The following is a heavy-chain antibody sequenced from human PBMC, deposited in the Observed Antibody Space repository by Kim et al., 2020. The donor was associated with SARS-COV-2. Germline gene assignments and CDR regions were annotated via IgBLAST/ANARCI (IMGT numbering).Heavy chain of an antibody. J-gene: IGHJ5*02. Sequence: SETLSLTCAVSGGSISSSNWWSWVRQPPGKGLEWIGEIYHSGSTNYNPSLKSRVTISVDKSKNQFSLKLSSVTAADTAVYYCASLLRWTIAAAGIDKRSGWFDPWGQGTLVTVSS. V-gene: IGHV4-4*02. CDR1: GGSISSSNW. D-gene: IGHD6-13*01. CDR3: ASLLRWTIAAAGIDKRSGWFDP. CDR2: IYHSGST.